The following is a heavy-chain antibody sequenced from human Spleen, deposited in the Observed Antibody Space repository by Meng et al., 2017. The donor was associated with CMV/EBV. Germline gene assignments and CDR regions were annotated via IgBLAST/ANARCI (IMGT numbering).Heavy chain of an antibody. J-gene: IGHJ4*02. Sequence: ASVYTFSGYFLHWIRQAPGQGLEWMGWINPNGGDTKYAERFQGRVTMTRDTSTNTAYMELDSLRDDDTAVYYCARIERAKRERPFDYWGQGTLVTVSS. CDR2: INPNGGDT. CDR1: VYTFSGYF. CDR3: ARIERAKRERPFDY. V-gene: IGHV1-2*02. D-gene: IGHD1-1*01.